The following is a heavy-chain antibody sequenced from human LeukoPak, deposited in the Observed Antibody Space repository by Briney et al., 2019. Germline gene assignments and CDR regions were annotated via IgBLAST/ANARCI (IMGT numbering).Heavy chain of an antibody. J-gene: IGHJ4*02. D-gene: IGHD3-9*01. CDR3: ARGLRYFDFRLDY. CDR1: GGSFSGYY. Sequence: SETPSLTCAVYGGSFSGYYWSWIRQPPGKGLEWIGEINHSGSTNYNPSLKSRVTISVDTSKNQFSLKLSSVTAADTAVYYCARGLRYFDFRLDYWGQGTLVTVSS. CDR2: INHSGST. V-gene: IGHV4-34*01.